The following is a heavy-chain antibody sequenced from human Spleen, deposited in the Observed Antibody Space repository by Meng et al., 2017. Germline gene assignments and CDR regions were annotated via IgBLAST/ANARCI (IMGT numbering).Heavy chain of an antibody. CDR3: ARGPTTTAHDFDY. CDR2: INHSGST. J-gene: IGHJ4*02. D-gene: IGHD4-11*01. V-gene: IGHV4-34*01. CDR1: GGSFSGYY. Sequence: QLQLQQPGPGLLKPSATLALTCAVYGGSFSGYYWSWIRQPPGKGLEWIGEINHSGSTNYNPSLESRATISVDTSQNNLSLKLSSVTAADSAVYYCARGPTTTAHDFDYWGQGTLVTVSS.